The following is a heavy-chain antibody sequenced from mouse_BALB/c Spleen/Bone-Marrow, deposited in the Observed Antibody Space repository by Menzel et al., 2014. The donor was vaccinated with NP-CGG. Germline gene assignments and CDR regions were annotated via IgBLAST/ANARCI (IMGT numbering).Heavy chain of an antibody. J-gene: IGHJ2*01. D-gene: IGHD2-4*01. CDR3: ASDYDYFDY. Sequence: EVKLMESGGGLVQPGGSRKLSCAASGFTFSSFGMHWVRQAPEKGLEWVAYISSGSSNIYYADTVKGRFTISRDNPKNTLFLQMTSLRSEDSAIYCCASDYDYFDYWGQGTTLTVSS. V-gene: IGHV5-17*02. CDR2: ISSGSSNI. CDR1: GFTFSSFG.